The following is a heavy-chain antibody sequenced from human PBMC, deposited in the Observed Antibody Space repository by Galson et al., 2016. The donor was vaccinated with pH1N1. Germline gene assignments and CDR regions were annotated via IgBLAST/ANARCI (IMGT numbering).Heavy chain of an antibody. CDR2: IKQDGSEI. V-gene: IGHV3-7*03. D-gene: IGHD6-13*01. Sequence: SLRLSCAASGFSFSDYWISWVRQAPGKGLEWVANIKQDGSEIYYVDSVKGRCTISRDKAKNSVSLQMNSLRVEDTGVYYCVRAIGGAASYWGQGTLVTVSS. CDR1: GFSFSDYW. CDR3: VRAIGGAASY. J-gene: IGHJ4*02.